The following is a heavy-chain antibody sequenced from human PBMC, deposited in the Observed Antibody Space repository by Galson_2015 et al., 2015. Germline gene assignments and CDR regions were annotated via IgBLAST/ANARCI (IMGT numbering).Heavy chain of an antibody. CDR3: AANLGRGLIIPTNLDY. D-gene: IGHD3-10*01. J-gene: IGHJ4*02. V-gene: IGHV1-24*01. CDR1: GYTLIELS. Sequence: SVKVSCKVSGYTLIELSMHWVRQAPGKGLEWMGSFDPGDGETIYAQKFQGRVTMSEDASTDTAYMELSSLRSEDTAVYYCAANLGRGLIIPTNLDYWGQGTLVTVSS. CDR2: FDPGDGET.